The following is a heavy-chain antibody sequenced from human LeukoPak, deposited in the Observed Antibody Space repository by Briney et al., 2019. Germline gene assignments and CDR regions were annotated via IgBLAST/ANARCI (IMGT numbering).Heavy chain of an antibody. J-gene: IGHJ3*02. CDR3: AVSYYDFWSGYPNDAFDI. CDR2: IYYSGST. CDR1: GGSISSYY. Sequence: PSETLSLTCTVSGGSISSYYWSWIRQPPGKGLEWIGYIYYSGSTNYNPSLKSRVTISVDTSKNQFSLKLSSVTAADTAVYYCAVSYYDFWSGYPNDAFDIWGQGTMVTVSS. V-gene: IGHV4-59*12. D-gene: IGHD3-3*01.